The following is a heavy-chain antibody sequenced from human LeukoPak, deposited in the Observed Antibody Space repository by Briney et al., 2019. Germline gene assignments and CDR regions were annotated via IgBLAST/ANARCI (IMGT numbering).Heavy chain of an antibody. V-gene: IGHV1-18*04. J-gene: IGHJ6*04. CDR3: ARLYGSGSYLNGDYYYYGMDV. Sequence: ASVKVSCKASGYTFTSYGISWVRQAPGQGPEWMGWISAYKGNTNYAQKLQGRVTMTTDTSTSTAYMELRSLRSDDTAVYYCARLYGSGSYLNGDYYYYGMDVWGKGTTVTVSS. D-gene: IGHD3-10*01. CDR2: ISAYKGNT. CDR1: GYTFTSYG.